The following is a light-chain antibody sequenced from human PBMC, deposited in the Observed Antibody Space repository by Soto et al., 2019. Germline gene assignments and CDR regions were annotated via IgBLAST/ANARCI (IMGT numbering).Light chain of an antibody. V-gene: IGKV1-12*01. Sequence: DIQLTQSQSSVSAPVVPTLTITCLASQAFNNRLAWLQQQAGRAPKLLISFASTLVSRVPPSFSGSGSGTDFTLTINSLQPEDLATYDCVQAYNLPRPVGHGT. J-gene: IGKJ2*01. CDR2: FAS. CDR3: VQAYNLPRP. CDR1: QAFNNR.